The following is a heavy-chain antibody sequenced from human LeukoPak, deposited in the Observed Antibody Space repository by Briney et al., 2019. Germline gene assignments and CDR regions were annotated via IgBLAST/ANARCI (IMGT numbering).Heavy chain of an antibody. V-gene: IGHV3-30*02. J-gene: IGHJ3*02. CDR1: GFTFSSYG. CDR3: ARGVAALHDAFDI. D-gene: IGHD2-15*01. Sequence: GGSLRLSCAASGFTFSSYGMHWVRQAPGKGLEWVAFIRYDGSNKYYADSVKGRFTISRDNSKNTLYLQMNSLRAEDTAVYYCARGVAALHDAFDIWGQGTMVTVSS. CDR2: IRYDGSNK.